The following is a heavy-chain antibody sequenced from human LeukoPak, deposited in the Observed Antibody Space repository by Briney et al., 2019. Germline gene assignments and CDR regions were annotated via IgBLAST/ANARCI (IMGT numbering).Heavy chain of an antibody. CDR1: GFTFSTYG. CDR2: IRYVGINK. CDR3: GKGGGAVATHLLDY. Sequence: GGSLRLSCAASGFTFSTYGMHWVRQAPGKGLEWVSFIRYVGINKYYADSVKGRFTISRDNSKNTLYLQMNSLRAEDTAAYYCGKGGGAVATHLLDYWGQGTLVTVSS. D-gene: IGHD6-13*01. J-gene: IGHJ4*02. V-gene: IGHV3-30*02.